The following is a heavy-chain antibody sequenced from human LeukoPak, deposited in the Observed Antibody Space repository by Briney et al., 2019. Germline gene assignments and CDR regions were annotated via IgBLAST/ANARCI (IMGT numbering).Heavy chain of an antibody. CDR3: ARGDDFGDPQDSDAFDI. D-gene: IGHD4-17*01. CDR1: GGSISSYY. Sequence: SETLSLTCTVSGGSISSYYWSWVRQPPGKGLEWIGSINYSGNTYYNPSLKSRVTISVDTAKNQFSLKLNSVTAADTAVYYCARGDDFGDPQDSDAFDIWGQGTMVTVSS. CDR2: INYSGNT. V-gene: IGHV4-39*01. J-gene: IGHJ3*02.